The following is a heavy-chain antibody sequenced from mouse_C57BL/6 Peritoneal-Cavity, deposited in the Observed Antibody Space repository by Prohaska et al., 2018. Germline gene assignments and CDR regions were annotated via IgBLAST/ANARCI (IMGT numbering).Heavy chain of an antibody. CDR2: ILPGSGST. CDR1: GYTFTGYC. J-gene: IGHJ4*01. Sequence: VQLQQSGAELMKPGASVKLSCNATGYTFTGYCIEWLQQRPLHGIEWIGEILPGSGSTNYNEKFKGKATFTADISSNTAYMQLSRLTTEDSDIYYCARGSYSYYAMDYWGQGTSVTVSS. D-gene: IGHD1-1*01. CDR3: ARGSYSYYAMDY. V-gene: IGHV1-9*01.